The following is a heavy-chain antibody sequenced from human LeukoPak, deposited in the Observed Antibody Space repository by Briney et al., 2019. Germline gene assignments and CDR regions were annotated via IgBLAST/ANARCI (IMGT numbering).Heavy chain of an antibody. D-gene: IGHD5-18*01. Sequence: SETLSLTCAVYGGSFSGYYWSWLRQPPGKGLEWIGEINHSGSTNYNPSLKSRVTISVDTSKNQFSLKLSSVTAADTAVYYCARYPVSHIQLWQKSYGMDVWGQGTTVTVSS. J-gene: IGHJ6*02. CDR1: GGSFSGYY. CDR2: INHSGST. V-gene: IGHV4-34*01. CDR3: ARYPVSHIQLWQKSYGMDV.